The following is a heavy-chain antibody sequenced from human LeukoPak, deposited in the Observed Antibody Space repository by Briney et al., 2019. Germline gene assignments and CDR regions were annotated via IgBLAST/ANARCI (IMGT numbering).Heavy chain of an antibody. D-gene: IGHD1-26*01. Sequence: ASVKVSCKASGYTFTSYGISWVRQAPGQGLEWMGWISAYNGNTNYAQKLQGRVTMTTDTSTSTAYMELRSLRPDDTAVYYCARDYSGSYYVYSDYWGQGTLVTVSS. V-gene: IGHV1-18*01. CDR1: GYTFTSYG. CDR2: ISAYNGNT. CDR3: ARDYSGSYYVYSDY. J-gene: IGHJ4*02.